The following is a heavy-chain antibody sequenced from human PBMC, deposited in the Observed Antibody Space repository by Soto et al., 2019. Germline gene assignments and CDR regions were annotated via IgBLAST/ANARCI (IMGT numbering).Heavy chain of an antibody. CDR3: ARGSTYEGWRADYYFDY. D-gene: IGHD3-22*01. J-gene: IGHJ4*02. Sequence: SETLSLTCTVSGGSISSYYWSWIRQPPGKGLEWIGYIYYSGSTNYNPSLKSRVTISVDTSKNQFSLKLSSVTAADTAVYYCARGSTYEGWRADYYFDYWGQGTLVTVSS. V-gene: IGHV4-59*01. CDR1: GGSISSYY. CDR2: IYYSGST.